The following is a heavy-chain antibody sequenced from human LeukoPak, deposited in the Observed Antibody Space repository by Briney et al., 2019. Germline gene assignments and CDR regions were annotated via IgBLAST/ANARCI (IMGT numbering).Heavy chain of an antibody. CDR1: GDSISGYY. V-gene: IGHV4-59*01. J-gene: IGHJ4*02. CDR2: IYSSEGT. D-gene: IGHD4-17*01. Sequence: SETLSLTCTVSGDSISGYYWTWMRQPPGKGLEWIGYIYSSEGTKYNPSLESRLSISIDTSKNQFSLKLSSVTAADTAVYFCARLRNYCDYWGKGTQVPFSS. CDR3: ARLRNYCDY.